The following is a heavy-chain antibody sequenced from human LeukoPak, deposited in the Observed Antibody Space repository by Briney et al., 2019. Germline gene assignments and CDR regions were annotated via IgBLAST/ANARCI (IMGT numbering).Heavy chain of an antibody. V-gene: IGHV3-21*01. CDR2: ISTSSYI. CDR1: GFTFSSYT. D-gene: IGHD6-6*01. CDR3: ARTWLPYSSSSVAYYFDY. Sequence: AGGSLRLSCAASGFTFSSYTMNWVRQAPGKGLEWVSSISTSSYIHYADSVKGRFTISRDNAKNSLYLLMNSLRDEDTAVYYCARTWLPYSSSSVAYYFDYWGQGTLVTVSS. J-gene: IGHJ4*02.